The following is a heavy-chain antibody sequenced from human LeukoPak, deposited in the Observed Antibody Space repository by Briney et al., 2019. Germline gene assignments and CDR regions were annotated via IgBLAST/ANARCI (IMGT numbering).Heavy chain of an antibody. V-gene: IGHV4-59*01. CDR3: ARGMGRNWSARYYFYMDV. CDR1: GGSISSDY. D-gene: IGHD1-1*01. J-gene: IGHJ6*03. CDR2: LYYSGST. Sequence: PSETLSLTCTVSGGSISSDYWSWVRQPPGRGLEWIGYLYYSGSTNYNPSLKSRVTISVDTSKNQFSLKLSSVTAADTAVYYCARGMGRNWSARYYFYMDVWGKGTTVTVSS.